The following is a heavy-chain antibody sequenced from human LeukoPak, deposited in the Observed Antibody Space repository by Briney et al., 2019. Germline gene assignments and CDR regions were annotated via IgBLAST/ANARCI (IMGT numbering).Heavy chain of an antibody. J-gene: IGHJ3*02. Sequence: PSETLSLTCTVSGGSINSYYWTWIRQPPGKGLEWVGYIYYSDVANYNPSLKSRVSISVDTSKNQFSLKLTSVTAADTAVYYCASDSGGRRDAFNIWGQGTMVTVSS. V-gene: IGHV4-59*01. CDR3: ASDSGGRRDAFNI. CDR2: IYYSDVA. CDR1: GGSINSYY. D-gene: IGHD2-8*02.